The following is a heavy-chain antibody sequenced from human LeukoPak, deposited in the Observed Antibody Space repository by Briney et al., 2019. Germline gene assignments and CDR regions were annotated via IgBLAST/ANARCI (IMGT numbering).Heavy chain of an antibody. Sequence: MASETLSLTCTVSGGSISSGGYYWSWIRQPPGKGLEWVGEINHSGSTNYNPSLKSRVTMSVDTSKNQFSLKLSSVTAADTAVYYCARGLVVPAAQSYGMDVWGQGNTVTVSS. CDR1: GGSISSGGYY. D-gene: IGHD2-2*01. CDR2: INHSGST. J-gene: IGHJ6*02. V-gene: IGHV4-34*01. CDR3: ARGLVVPAAQSYGMDV.